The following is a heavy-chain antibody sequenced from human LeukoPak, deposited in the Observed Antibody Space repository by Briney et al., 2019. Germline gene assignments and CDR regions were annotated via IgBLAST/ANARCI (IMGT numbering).Heavy chain of an antibody. Sequence: GGSLRLSCAASGFTFDDYAMHWVRQAPGKGLEWVSGISWNSGSIGYADSVKGRFTISRDNAKNSLYLQMNSLRAEDTASYYCAKSPVGEGDSYFDYWGQGTLVTVSS. CDR1: GFTFDDYA. J-gene: IGHJ4*02. D-gene: IGHD3-16*01. CDR3: AKSPVGEGDSYFDY. V-gene: IGHV3-9*01. CDR2: ISWNSGSI.